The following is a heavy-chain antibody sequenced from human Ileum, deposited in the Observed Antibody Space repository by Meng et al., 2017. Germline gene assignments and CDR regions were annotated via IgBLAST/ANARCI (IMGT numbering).Heavy chain of an antibody. D-gene: IGHD3-22*01. Sequence: GESLKISCAASGFTFSSYAMHWVRQAPGKGLEYVSAISSNGGSTYYANSVKGRFTISRDNSKITLYLQMGSLRAEDMAVYYCARRSGYYFFDYWGQGTLVTVSS. J-gene: IGHJ4*02. V-gene: IGHV3-64*01. CDR1: GFTFSSYA. CDR2: ISSNGGST. CDR3: ARRSGYYFFDY.